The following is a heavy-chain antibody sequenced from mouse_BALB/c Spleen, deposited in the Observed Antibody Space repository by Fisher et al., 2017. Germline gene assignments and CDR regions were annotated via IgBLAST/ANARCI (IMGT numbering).Heavy chain of an antibody. J-gene: IGHJ4*01. D-gene: IGHD1-2*01. CDR3: ARGLRLRDAMDY. V-gene: IGHV1-80*01. Sequence: KFKGKATLTVDKSSSTAYMQLSSLTSVDSAVYFCARGLRLRDAMDYWGQGTSVTVSS.